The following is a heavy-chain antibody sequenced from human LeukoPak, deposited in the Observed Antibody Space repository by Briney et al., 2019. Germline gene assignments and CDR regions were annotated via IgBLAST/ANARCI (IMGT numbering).Heavy chain of an antibody. CDR1: GVSISSYY. CDR3: ARAGSGYDYYFDY. D-gene: IGHD5-12*01. V-gene: IGHV4-4*07. J-gene: IGHJ4*02. Sequence: SETLSLTCTVSGVSISSYYWSWLRQPAGKGLEWIGRIYTSGSTNYNPSLKSRVTMSVDTSQNQFSLKLSSVTAADTAVYYCARAGSGYDYYFDYWGQGTLVTVSS. CDR2: IYTSGST.